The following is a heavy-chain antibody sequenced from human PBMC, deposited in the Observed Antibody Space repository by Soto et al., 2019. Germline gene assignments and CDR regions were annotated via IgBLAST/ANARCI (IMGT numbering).Heavy chain of an antibody. J-gene: IGHJ5*02. CDR3: GRERQVGPSSGRFDP. CDR2: ITYNGRT. Sequence: QVHLQESGPGLVKPSQTLSLTCSVNGDSINSDSVYWSWIRQSPGKGLEYIGYITYNGRTFYNPSLKSRVTMSVDTPKNQFSLEVRSVTAADTAVYYCGRERQVGPSSGRFDPWGQGTLVTVST. V-gene: IGHV4-31*03. CDR1: GDSINSDSVY.